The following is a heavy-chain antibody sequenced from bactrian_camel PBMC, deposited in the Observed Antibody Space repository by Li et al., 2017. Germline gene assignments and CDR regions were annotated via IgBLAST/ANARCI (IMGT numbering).Heavy chain of an antibody. D-gene: IGHD1*01. J-gene: IGHJ4*01. CDR2: IDTSGGT. CDR3: AADEHNLGLARSYTY. Sequence: HVQLVESGGGSVQTGGSLKLSCVVSGYKDYYMAWFRQAPGNEREAVAFIDTSGGTNYAYSVAGRFTISRDNAKNTLYLQMNSLKPEDTAMYYCAADEHNLGLARSYTYWGQGTQVTVS. CDR1: GYKDYY. V-gene: IGHV3S53*01.